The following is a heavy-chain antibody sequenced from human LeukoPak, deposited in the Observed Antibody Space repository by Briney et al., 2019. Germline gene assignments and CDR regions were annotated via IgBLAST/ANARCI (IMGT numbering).Heavy chain of an antibody. V-gene: IGHV4-59*01. J-gene: IGHJ3*02. CDR1: GGSISSYY. CDR2: IYYSGST. CDR3: ARDGTGYYDSSGYYGGAFDI. D-gene: IGHD3-22*01. Sequence: SETLSLTCTVSGGSISSYYWSWIRQPPGKGLEWIGYIYYSGSTNYNPSLKSRVTISVDTFKNQFSLKLSSVTAADTAVYYCARDGTGYYDSSGYYGGAFDIWGQGTMVTVSS.